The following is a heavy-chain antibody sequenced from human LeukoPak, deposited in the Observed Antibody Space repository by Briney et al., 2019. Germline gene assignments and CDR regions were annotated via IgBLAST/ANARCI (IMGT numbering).Heavy chain of an antibody. J-gene: IGHJ2*01. Sequence: PSETLSLTCTVSGGPISSYYWSWIRQPPGKGLEWIGYIYYSGSTNYNPSLKSRVTISVDTSKNQFSLKLSSVTAADTAVYYCARHSRGPIEGARYFDLWGRGTLVTVSS. CDR2: IYYSGST. CDR1: GGPISSYY. D-gene: IGHD6-13*01. CDR3: ARHSRGPIEGARYFDL. V-gene: IGHV4-59*08.